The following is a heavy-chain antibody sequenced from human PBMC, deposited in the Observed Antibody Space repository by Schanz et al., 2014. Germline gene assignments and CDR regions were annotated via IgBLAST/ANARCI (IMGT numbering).Heavy chain of an antibody. CDR3: ARDRRFFDRDDLYYFDS. Sequence: QIQLVQSGPEVKKPGATVKVSCKASGYIFINSGISWVRQAPGQGLEWMGWINTGSGDTKYSQNFQGRVTMTTDTSTSTAYMALTDLRSDDTAVYYCARDRRFFDRDDLYYFDSWGQGTLVTVSS. CDR1: GYIFINSG. J-gene: IGHJ4*02. D-gene: IGHD3-3*01. V-gene: IGHV1-18*01. CDR2: INTGSGDT.